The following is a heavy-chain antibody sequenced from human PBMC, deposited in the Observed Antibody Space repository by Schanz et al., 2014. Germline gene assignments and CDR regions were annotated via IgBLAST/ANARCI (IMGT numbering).Heavy chain of an antibody. CDR2: ISYDGSNK. Sequence: QVQLVESGGGVVQPGRSLRLSCAASGFTFSSYGMHWVRQSPGKGLEWVALISYDGSNKYYADSVKGRFTISRDNSKNTLFLQMSSLRAEDTAVYYCARDGDFDYWGQGTLXTVSS. J-gene: IGHJ4*02. V-gene: IGHV3-30*03. CDR3: ARDGDFDY. CDR1: GFTFSSYG.